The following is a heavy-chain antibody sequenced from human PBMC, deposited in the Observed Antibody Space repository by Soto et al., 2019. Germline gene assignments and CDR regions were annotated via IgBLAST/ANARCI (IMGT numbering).Heavy chain of an antibody. CDR2: ISYDGSNK. J-gene: IGHJ4*02. CDR3: ARGPSSLTRFDY. D-gene: IGHD2-2*01. Sequence: GGSLRPSCAASGFTFSSYAMHWVRQAPGKGLEWVAVISYDGSNKYYADSVKGRFTISRDNSKNTLYLQMNSLRAEDTAVYYCARGPSSLTRFDYWVQGTLVTVSS. V-gene: IGHV3-30-3*01. CDR1: GFTFSSYA.